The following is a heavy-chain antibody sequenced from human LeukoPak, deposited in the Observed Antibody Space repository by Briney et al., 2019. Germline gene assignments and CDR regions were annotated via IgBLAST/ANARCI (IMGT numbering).Heavy chain of an antibody. D-gene: IGHD3-3*01. Sequence: ASVKGSCKVSGYTLTQLSMHWVRQAPGKGREWMGGVDPEDGETIYAQKFQGRVTMTEDTSTDTAYMELSSLRSEDTAVYYCATSSGPLYYDFWSGYLDHWGQGTLVTVSS. CDR3: ATSSGPLYYDFWSGYLDH. CDR2: VDPEDGET. CDR1: GYTLTQLS. V-gene: IGHV1-24*01. J-gene: IGHJ4*02.